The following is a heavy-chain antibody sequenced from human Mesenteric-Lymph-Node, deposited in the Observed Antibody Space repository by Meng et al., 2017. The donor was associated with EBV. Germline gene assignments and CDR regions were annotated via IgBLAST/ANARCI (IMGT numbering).Heavy chain of an antibody. D-gene: IGHD3-10*01. CDR2: IYYTGDT. V-gene: IGHV4-59*01. CDR3: ARGESGWFDP. CDR1: GGSISTYY. Sequence: QLQGSGPGLVNPSETLSLTCTVSGGSISTYYWSWIRQPPGKGLEWIGYIYYTGDTNYVPSLKSRVTISVDTSKNQLSLKLTSVTAADTAVYYCARGESGWFDPWGQGTLVTVSS. J-gene: IGHJ5*02.